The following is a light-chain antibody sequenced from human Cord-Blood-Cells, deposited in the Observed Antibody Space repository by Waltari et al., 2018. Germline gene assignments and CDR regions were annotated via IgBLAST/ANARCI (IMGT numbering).Light chain of an antibody. CDR2: EGS. J-gene: IGLJ3*02. CDR1: SSDVGSYNL. CDR3: CSYAGSSTLV. Sequence: QSALTQPASVSGSPGQSITISCTGTSSDVGSYNLVSWYQQHPRKAPKPMIYEGSKRPAGVSNRFSGSKSGNTASLTISGLQAEDEADYYCCSYAGSSTLVFGGGTKLTVL. V-gene: IGLV2-23*01.